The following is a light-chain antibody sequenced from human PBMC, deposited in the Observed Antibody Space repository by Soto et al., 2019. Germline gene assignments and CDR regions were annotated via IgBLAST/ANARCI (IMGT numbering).Light chain of an antibody. V-gene: IGKV3-20*01. CDR3: QQYGSSPLT. CDR1: QSVSSNY. CDR2: GAS. J-gene: IGKJ4*01. Sequence: EIVLTQFPGTLSLSPGERATLSCRASQSVSSNYLAWYQQKPGQAPRLFIYGASSRATGIPDRFSGSGSGTDFTLTISRLEPEDFAVYYCQQYGSSPLTFGGGTKVEIK.